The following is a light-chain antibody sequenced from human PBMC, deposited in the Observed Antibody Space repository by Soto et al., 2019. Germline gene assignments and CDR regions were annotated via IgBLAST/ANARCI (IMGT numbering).Light chain of an antibody. CDR3: SSYRSSSTYV. CDR1: SSDVGSYNY. Sequence: QSALTQPASVSGSPGQSITISCTGTSSDVGSYNYVSWHQQHPGQAPKLMIYXXXNXXXXXXXXXXASKSGNTASLTISGLXXGXXXDYYCSSYRSSSTYVFGTGTKLTVL. V-gene: IGLV2-14*01. J-gene: IGLJ1*01. CDR2: XXX.